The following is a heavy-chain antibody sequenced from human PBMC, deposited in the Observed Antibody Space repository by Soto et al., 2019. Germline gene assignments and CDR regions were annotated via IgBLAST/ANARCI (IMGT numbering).Heavy chain of an antibody. Sequence: QVQLVESGGGVVQLGRSLRLSCAASGFTFSSYVMHWVRQAPGKGMEWVAVIWYDGSNKYYADSVKGRFTITRKNSKHSLNLQMHSLRAEDPAVYSCAREPPYQSYCSSTGCYWDNFDYWGQGTMVTVSS. J-gene: IGHJ4*02. V-gene: IGHV3-33*01. CDR2: IWYDGSNK. D-gene: IGHD2-2*01. CDR1: GFTFSSYV. CDR3: AREPPYQSYCSSTGCYWDNFDY.